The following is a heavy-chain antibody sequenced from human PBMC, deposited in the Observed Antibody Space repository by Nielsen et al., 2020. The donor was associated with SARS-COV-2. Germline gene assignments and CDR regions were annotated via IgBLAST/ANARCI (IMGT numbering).Heavy chain of an antibody. Sequence: WVRQAPGQGLEWMGWISGYNGDTNYAQKLQGRVTMTTDTSASTAYMELSSLRSEDTAVYYCARDRCSSTSCYEDYWGQGTLVTVSS. V-gene: IGHV1-18*01. J-gene: IGHJ4*02. D-gene: IGHD2-2*01. CDR3: ARDRCSSTSCYEDY. CDR2: ISGYNGDT.